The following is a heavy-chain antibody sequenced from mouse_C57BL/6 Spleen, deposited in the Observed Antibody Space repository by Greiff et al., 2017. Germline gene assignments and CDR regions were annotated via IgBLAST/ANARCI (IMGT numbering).Heavy chain of an antibody. V-gene: IGHV5-6*01. CDR1: GFTFSSYG. J-gene: IGHJ1*03. CDR3: ASITTDWYFDV. D-gene: IGHD1-1*01. CDR2: ISSGGSYT. Sequence: EVQRVESGGDLVKPGGSLKLSCAASGFTFSSYGMSWVRQTPDKRLEWVATISSGGSYTYYPDSVKGRFTISRDNAKNTLYLQMSSLKSEDTAMYYCASITTDWYFDVWGTGTTVTVSS.